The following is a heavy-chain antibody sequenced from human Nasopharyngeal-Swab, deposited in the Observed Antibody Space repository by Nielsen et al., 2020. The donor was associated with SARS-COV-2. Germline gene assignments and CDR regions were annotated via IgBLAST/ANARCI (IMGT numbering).Heavy chain of an antibody. CDR3: AGVAAAGGDV. Sequence: REAPGKGLEWIGYIYYSGSTNYNPSLKSRVTISVDTSKNQFSLKLSSVTAADTAVYYCAGVAAAGGDVWGQGTTVTVSS. V-gene: IGHV4-59*01. CDR2: IYYSGST. J-gene: IGHJ6*02. D-gene: IGHD6-13*01.